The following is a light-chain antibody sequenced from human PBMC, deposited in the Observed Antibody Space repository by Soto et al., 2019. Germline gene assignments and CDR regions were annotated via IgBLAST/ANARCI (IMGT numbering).Light chain of an antibody. CDR2: GVS. Sequence: DVVMTQSPLSLPVTLGQPASISCRSSQSLVYNEANTYLNWFHQRPGQSPRRLYGVSNRDSGVPRRFSGSGSCTDFTLRISRVEAEDVGVYYCMQGRHWPITFGQGTRLEIK. CDR3: MQGRHWPIT. J-gene: IGKJ5*01. CDR1: QSLVYNEANTY. V-gene: IGKV2-30*01.